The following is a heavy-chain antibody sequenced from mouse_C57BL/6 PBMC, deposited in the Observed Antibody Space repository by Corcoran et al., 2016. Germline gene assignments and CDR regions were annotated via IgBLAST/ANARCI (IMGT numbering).Heavy chain of an antibody. J-gene: IGHJ2*01. Sequence: EVQLQQSGPELVKPGASVKISCKASGYTFTDYYMNWVKQSHGKSLEWIGDINPNNGGTSYNQKFKGKATLTVDKSSSTAYMELRSLTSEDSAVYYCATNYYGSSYGDYWGQGTTLTVSS. CDR1: GYTFTDYY. D-gene: IGHD1-1*01. CDR3: ATNYYGSSYGDY. V-gene: IGHV1-26*01. CDR2: INPNNGGT.